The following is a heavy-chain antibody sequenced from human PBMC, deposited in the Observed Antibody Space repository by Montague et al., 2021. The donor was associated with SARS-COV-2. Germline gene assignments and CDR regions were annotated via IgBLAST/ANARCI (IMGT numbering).Heavy chain of an antibody. CDR2: IYYSGST. CDR3: ARHARKRITIFGVVKGQYYFDY. CDR1: GGSISSSSYE. J-gene: IGHJ4*02. V-gene: IGHV4-39*01. Sequence: ETLSLTCTVSGGSISSSSYEWGWIRGPPGKGLEWIGSIYYSGSTYYNPSLQSRVTISVDTSKNQFSLKLSSVTAADTAEYYCARHARKRITIFGVVKGQYYFDYWGQGTLVTVSS. D-gene: IGHD3-3*01.